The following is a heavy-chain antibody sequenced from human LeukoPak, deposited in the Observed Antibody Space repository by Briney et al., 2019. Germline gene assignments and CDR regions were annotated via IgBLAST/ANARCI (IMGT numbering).Heavy chain of an antibody. CDR3: ARESDGFDL. V-gene: IGHV3-7*01. Sequence: WVRQAPGKGLEWVANTKQDGSEKYYVDSVKGRFTISRDNAKNSLYLQMNSLRVDDTAVYYCARESDGFDLWGQGTLVTASS. D-gene: IGHD2-21*01. CDR2: TKQDGSEK. J-gene: IGHJ4*02.